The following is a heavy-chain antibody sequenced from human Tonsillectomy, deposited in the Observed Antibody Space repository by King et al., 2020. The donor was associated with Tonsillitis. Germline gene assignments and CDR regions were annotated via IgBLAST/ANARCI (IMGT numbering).Heavy chain of an antibody. CDR1: GGTFSNYM. J-gene: IGHJ3*02. CDR2: IMPMFGTA. Sequence: QLVQSGAEVKKPGSSVKVSCKASGGTFSNYMISWVRQAPGQGLEWMGGIMPMFGTAKYAQKCQGRVTMTADESTSTAYMELSSLRSEDTAVYYCARDLHGSTNFARSDAAFHIWGQGTMVTVSS. D-gene: IGHD2-2*01. V-gene: IGHV1-69*01. CDR3: ARDLHGSTNFARSDAAFHI.